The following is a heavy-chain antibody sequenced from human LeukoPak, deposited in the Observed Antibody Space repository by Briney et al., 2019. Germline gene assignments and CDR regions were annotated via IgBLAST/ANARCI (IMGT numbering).Heavy chain of an antibody. Sequence: GGSLRLSCAASGFTFSSYSMNWVRQAPGKGLEWVSSISSSSSYIYYADSVKGRFTTSRDNAKNSLYLQMNSLRAEDTAVYYCARDADILDIVVVPAATGIDYWGQGTLVTVSS. CDR3: ARDADILDIVVVPAATGIDY. CDR1: GFTFSSYS. J-gene: IGHJ4*02. CDR2: ISSSSSYI. V-gene: IGHV3-21*01. D-gene: IGHD2-2*01.